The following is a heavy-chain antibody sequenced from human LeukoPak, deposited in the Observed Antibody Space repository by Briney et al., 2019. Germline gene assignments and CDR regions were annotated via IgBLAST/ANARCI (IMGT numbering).Heavy chain of an antibody. CDR1: GFTLSYYW. D-gene: IGHD5-24*01. CDR3: ARQSAGYTTFFDY. Sequence: PGGSLRLSCAASGFTLSYYWMTWVRRAPGKGLEWVANIMQDGSEKYYVDSVKGRFTISRDNAKNSLYLQMNSLRAEDTAVYYCARQSAGYTTFFDYWGQGTLVTVSS. V-gene: IGHV3-7*04. CDR2: IMQDGSEK. J-gene: IGHJ4*02.